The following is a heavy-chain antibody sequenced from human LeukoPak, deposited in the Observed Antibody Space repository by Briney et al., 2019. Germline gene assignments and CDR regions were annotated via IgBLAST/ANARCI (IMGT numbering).Heavy chain of an antibody. CDR1: GFMFSNYS. CDR3: ARDPDYYDRSGYYGGFDF. CDR2: ISSTSRYI. J-gene: IGHJ4*02. V-gene: IGHV3-21*01. Sequence: GGSLRLSCAASGFMFSNYSMNWVRQAPGKGLEWVSSISSTSRYIYYADSMKGRFTISRDNAKNSLFLQMNSLRAEDTAVYYCARDPDYYDRSGYYGGFDFWGQGTLVTVSS. D-gene: IGHD3-22*01.